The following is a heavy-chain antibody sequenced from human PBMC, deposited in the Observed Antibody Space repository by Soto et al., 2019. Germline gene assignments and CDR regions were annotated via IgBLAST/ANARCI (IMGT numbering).Heavy chain of an antibody. CDR3: ASATVVSPVPYGMDV. CDR2: IIPIYGTA. Sequence: QVQLVQSGAEVKKPGSSVKVSCKASGGTFSSYAFSWVRQAPGQGLEWMGGIIPIYGTATYARKFQGRVTIPADKSTNTAYMDLSSLRSEDTAVYYCASATVVSPVPYGMDVWGQGTTVTVSS. V-gene: IGHV1-69*06. J-gene: IGHJ6*02. CDR1: GGTFSSYA. D-gene: IGHD4-17*01.